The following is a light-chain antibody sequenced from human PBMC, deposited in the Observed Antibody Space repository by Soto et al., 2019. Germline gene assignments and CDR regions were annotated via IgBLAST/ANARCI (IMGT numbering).Light chain of an antibody. V-gene: IGKV2-30*01. J-gene: IGKJ2*01. CDR3: MQHTHSPPYT. CDR2: KGF. CDR1: QSLVSSDGNTY. Sequence: DVVMTQSPLSLPVTLGQPASISCRSSQSLVSSDGNTYLNWFQQRPGQSPRRLIYKGFNRDSGVQDTFSGSGSGPDFPLKIRRMEAEDVGIYYCMQHTHSPPYTFGQGTKLEI.